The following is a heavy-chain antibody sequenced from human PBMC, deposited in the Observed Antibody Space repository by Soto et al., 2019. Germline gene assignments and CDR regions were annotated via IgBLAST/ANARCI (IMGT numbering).Heavy chain of an antibody. D-gene: IGHD1-26*01. V-gene: IGHV3-30*18. CDR3: AKDRYSGTYPTDFDY. CDR1: GFTFSSYG. J-gene: IGHJ4*02. CDR2: ISYDGGNE. Sequence: GGSLRLACAGSGFTFSSYGIHWVRQAPGKGLEWVALISYDGGNEKYTESVKDRFTISRDDSHNVAYLQMSSLRTEDTAMYYCAKDRYSGTYPTDFDYWGQGSLVTVSS.